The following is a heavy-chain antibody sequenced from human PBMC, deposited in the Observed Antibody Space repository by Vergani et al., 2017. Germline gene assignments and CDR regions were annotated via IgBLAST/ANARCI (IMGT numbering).Heavy chain of an antibody. Sequence: QLHLQESGPGLVKPSETLSLTCTVSGGSITSSSYYWGWIRQPPGTGLEWIGNIYHSGGAYYNPSLKGRVTISVDTSKNQFSLEVTSVTAADTAIYFFARTDSFILRYFHWALWGQGTLVTVSS. V-gene: IGHV4-39*01. CDR2: IYHSGGA. D-gene: IGHD3-9*01. CDR3: ARTDSFILRYFHWAL. J-gene: IGHJ4*02. CDR1: GGSITSSSYY.